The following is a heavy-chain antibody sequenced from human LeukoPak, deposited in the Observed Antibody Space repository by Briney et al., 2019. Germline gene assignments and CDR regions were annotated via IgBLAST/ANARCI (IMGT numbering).Heavy chain of an antibody. CDR2: INPDGDVT. CDR3: ARGPNHYYYVDF. J-gene: IGHJ6*03. V-gene: IGHV1-2*02. CDR1: GYSFTGYY. Sequence: ASMKVSCKASGYSFTGYYIHWVRQAPGQGLEWMGWINPDGDVTKSAQKLQGRVTMTTDKSINTVFMELSGLTSDDTALYYCARGPNHYYYVDFWGKGTTVSVSS. D-gene: IGHD2-8*01.